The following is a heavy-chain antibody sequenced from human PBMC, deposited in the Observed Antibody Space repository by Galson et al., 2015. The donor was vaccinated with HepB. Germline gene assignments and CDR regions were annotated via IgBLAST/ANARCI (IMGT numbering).Heavy chain of an antibody. V-gene: IGHV1-24*01. D-gene: IGHD1-26*01. J-gene: IGHJ3*02. Sequence: SVKVSCKVSGYTLTELSMHWVRQAPGKGLEWMGGFHPEDAETIYAQKFQGRVTMTEDTSTDTAYMDLSSLRSEDTAVYYCATASGSYFRYDAFDIWGQGTMVTVSS. CDR1: GYTLTELS. CDR2: FHPEDAET. CDR3: ATASGSYFRYDAFDI.